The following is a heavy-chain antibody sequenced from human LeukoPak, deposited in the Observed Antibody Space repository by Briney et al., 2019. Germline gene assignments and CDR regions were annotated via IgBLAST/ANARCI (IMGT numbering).Heavy chain of an antibody. Sequence: SETLSLTCTVSGGSISSYYWSWIRQPPGKGLEWIGYIYYSGSTSYNYNPSLKSRVTISVDTSKKQFSLKLTSVTAADTAVYYCAREGGFYRPLDYSGPGTLVIVSS. J-gene: IGHJ4*02. CDR3: AREGGFYRPLDY. CDR2: IYYSGSTSY. D-gene: IGHD2/OR15-2a*01. CDR1: GGSISSYY. V-gene: IGHV4-59*12.